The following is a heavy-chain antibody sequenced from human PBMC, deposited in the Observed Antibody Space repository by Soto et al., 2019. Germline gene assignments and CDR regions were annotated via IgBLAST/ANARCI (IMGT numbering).Heavy chain of an antibody. CDR2: ISAYNGNT. J-gene: IGHJ6*02. Sequence: QVQLVQSGAEVKKPGASVKVSCKASGYTFTSYGISWVQQAPGQGLEWMGWISAYNGNTNYAQKLQGRVTMTTDTSTSTAYMELRSLRSDDTAVYYCARERLPGLERVYYYGMDVWGQGTTVTVSS. D-gene: IGHD1-1*01. V-gene: IGHV1-18*01. CDR3: ARERLPGLERVYYYGMDV. CDR1: GYTFTSYG.